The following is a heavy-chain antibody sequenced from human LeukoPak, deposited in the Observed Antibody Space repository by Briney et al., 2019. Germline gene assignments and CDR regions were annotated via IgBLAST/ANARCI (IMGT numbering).Heavy chain of an antibody. J-gene: IGHJ4*02. V-gene: IGHV3-23*01. CDR3: AKDQVTTGYSSGWFDN. CDR1: GFAFSSHA. D-gene: IGHD6-19*01. CDR2: ITGSGGNT. Sequence: GGSLRLSCAASGFAFSSHAMSWVRQAPGKGLEWVSAITGSGGNTYHADSVKGRLTISRDNSKNTLYLQINSLRAEDTALYYCAKDQVTTGYSSGWFDNWGQGTLVTVSP.